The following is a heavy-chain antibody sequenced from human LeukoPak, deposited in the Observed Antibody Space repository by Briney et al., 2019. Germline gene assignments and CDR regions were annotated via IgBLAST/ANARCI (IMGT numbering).Heavy chain of an antibody. CDR2: ISAYNGNT. J-gene: IGHJ3*02. D-gene: IGHD2-2*01. V-gene: IGHV1-18*01. CDR1: GYTFTSYG. Sequence: GASVKVSCKASGYTFTSYGISWVRQAPGQGLEWMGWISAYNGNTNYAQKLQGRVTMTTDTSTSTAYMELRSLRSDDTAVYYCARRFISVVPAAADAFDIWGQGTMVTVSS. CDR3: ARRFISVVPAAADAFDI.